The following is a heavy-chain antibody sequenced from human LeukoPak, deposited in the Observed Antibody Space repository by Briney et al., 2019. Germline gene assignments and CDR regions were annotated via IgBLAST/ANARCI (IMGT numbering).Heavy chain of an antibody. D-gene: IGHD2-21*02. V-gene: IGHV3-30*18. CDR1: GFTFSSYG. Sequence: GRSLRLSCAASGFTFSSYGMHWVRQAPGKGLEWVAVISYDGSNKYYADSVKGRFTISRDNSKNTLYLQMNSLRAEDTAVYYCAKVYCGGDCYLLEDYYYYMDVWGKGTTVTVSS. J-gene: IGHJ6*03. CDR3: AKVYCGGDCYLLEDYYYYMDV. CDR2: ISYDGSNK.